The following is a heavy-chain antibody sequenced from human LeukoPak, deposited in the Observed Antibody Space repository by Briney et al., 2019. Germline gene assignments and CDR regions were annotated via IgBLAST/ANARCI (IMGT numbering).Heavy chain of an antibody. CDR1: GFTFSSYG. CDR2: IWYGGSNK. D-gene: IGHD6-13*01. Sequence: GGPLRLSCAASGFTFSSYGMHWVRQAPGKGLEWVADIWYGGSNKYYADSVKGRFTISRDNSKNTLYLQMNSLRAEDTAVYYCARGGSSSWYGGGHYFDYWGQGTLVTVSS. V-gene: IGHV3-33*01. CDR3: ARGGSSSWYGGGHYFDY. J-gene: IGHJ4*02.